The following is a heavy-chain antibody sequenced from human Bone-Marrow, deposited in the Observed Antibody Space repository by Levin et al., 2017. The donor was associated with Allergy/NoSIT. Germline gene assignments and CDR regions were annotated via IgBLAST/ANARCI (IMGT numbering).Heavy chain of an antibody. CDR2: IKQDGSEK. CDR3: ARGWNYYGSGTYRREYFQH. V-gene: IGHV3-7*04. D-gene: IGHD3-10*01. Sequence: GGSLRLSCAASGFTFSSYWMSWVRQAPGKGLEWVANIKQDGSEKYYVDSVKGRFTISRDNAKNSLYLQMNSLRAEDTAVYYCARGWNYYGSGTYRREYFQHWGQGTLVTVSS. CDR1: GFTFSSYW. J-gene: IGHJ1*01.